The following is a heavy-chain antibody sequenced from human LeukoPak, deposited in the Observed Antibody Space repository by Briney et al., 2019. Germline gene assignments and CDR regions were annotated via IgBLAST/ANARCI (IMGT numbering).Heavy chain of an antibody. Sequence: KPSETLSLTCTLPGDSISSYYWSWIRQPPGKGLEWIGYIYYSGSTNYNPSLKSRVTISVDTSKNQFSLKLSSVTAAGTAVYYCARGGSSSWYHWGQGALVTVSS. CDR2: IYYSGST. CDR1: GDSISSYY. V-gene: IGHV4-59*01. J-gene: IGHJ4*02. CDR3: ARGGSSSWYH. D-gene: IGHD6-13*01.